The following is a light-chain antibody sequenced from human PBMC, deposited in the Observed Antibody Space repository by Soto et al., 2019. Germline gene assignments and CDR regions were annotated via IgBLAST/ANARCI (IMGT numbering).Light chain of an antibody. CDR2: EDS. CDR3: CSYAGSSTYV. V-gene: IGLV2-23*01. Sequence: QSVLTQPASVSGSPGQSITISCTRTSSDVGSYNLVSWYQQNPGKAPKLMVYEDSKRPSGVSDRFSGSKSGNTASLTISGLQAEDEADYYCCSYAGSSTYVFGGGTQLTVL. J-gene: IGLJ3*02. CDR1: SSDVGSYNL.